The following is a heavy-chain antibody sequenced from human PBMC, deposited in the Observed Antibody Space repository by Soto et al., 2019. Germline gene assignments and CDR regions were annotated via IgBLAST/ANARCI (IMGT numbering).Heavy chain of an antibody. D-gene: IGHD3-10*01. CDR3: ARGYYGSGSYYNWFDP. J-gene: IGHJ5*02. Sequence: ASVKVSCKASGYTFTGYYMHWLQQAPGQGLEWMGWINPNSGGTNYAQKFQGWVTMTRDTSISTAYMELSRLRSDDTAVYYCARGYYGSGSYYNWFDPWGQGTLDTVSS. CDR2: INPNSGGT. CDR1: GYTFTGYY. V-gene: IGHV1-2*04.